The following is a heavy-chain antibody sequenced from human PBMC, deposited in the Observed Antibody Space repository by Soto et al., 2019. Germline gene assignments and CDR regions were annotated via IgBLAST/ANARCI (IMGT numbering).Heavy chain of an antibody. Sequence: LSLTCAVSGDSVTSNVWWSWVRQPPGKGLEWIGEAYHNGLTDYNPSLKSRVTMSVDTSKNEFSLKLTSLTAADTAIYYCARDAAVPGESDRFDYWGQGTLVTVSS. CDR3: ARDAAVPGESDRFDY. CDR1: GDSVTSNVW. D-gene: IGHD6-19*01. V-gene: IGHV4-4*02. CDR2: AYHNGLT. J-gene: IGHJ4*02.